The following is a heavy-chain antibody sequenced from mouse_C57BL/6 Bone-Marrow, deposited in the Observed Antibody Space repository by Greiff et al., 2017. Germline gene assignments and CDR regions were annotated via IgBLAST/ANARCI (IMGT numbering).Heavy chain of an antibody. J-gene: IGHJ1*03. V-gene: IGHV1-81*01. Sequence: VQLQQSGAELARPGASVKLSCKASGYTFTSYGISWVKQRTGQGLEWIGEIYPRSGNTYYNEKFKGKATLTADKSSSTAYMELRRLTSEDSAVYFCARSGPPWYFDVWGTGTTVTVSS. CDR1: GYTFTSYG. CDR3: ARSGPPWYFDV. CDR2: IYPRSGNT. D-gene: IGHD3-1*01.